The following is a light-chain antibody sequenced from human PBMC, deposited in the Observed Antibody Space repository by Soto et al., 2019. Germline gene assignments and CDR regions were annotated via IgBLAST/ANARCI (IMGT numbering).Light chain of an antibody. Sequence: EILMTQYPATLSVSPGERATLSCRASQSVYNNLAWYQQKPGQAPRLLIYGASTRATGIPARFSGSGSGTEFTLTISSLKSADFAVYFCQQYNNWHTVTFGPGTKVDIK. CDR3: QQYNNWHTVT. CDR2: GAS. V-gene: IGKV3-15*01. CDR1: QSVYNN. J-gene: IGKJ3*01.